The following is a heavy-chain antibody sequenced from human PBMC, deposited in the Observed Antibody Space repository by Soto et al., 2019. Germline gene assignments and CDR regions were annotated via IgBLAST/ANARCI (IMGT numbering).Heavy chain of an antibody. J-gene: IGHJ4*02. CDR3: ASDFATHCSGSTCYPYAY. D-gene: IGHD2-15*01. V-gene: IGHV3-30-3*01. CDR2: ISYDGSDGSDK. Sequence: LRLSCAASGFTFSSYAMHWVRQAPGKGLEWVAVISYDGSDGSDKYYADSVKGRFTISRDNSRNTLYLQMNSLKTADTAVYYCASDFATHCSGSTCYPYAYWGQGALVTVSS. CDR1: GFTFSSYA.